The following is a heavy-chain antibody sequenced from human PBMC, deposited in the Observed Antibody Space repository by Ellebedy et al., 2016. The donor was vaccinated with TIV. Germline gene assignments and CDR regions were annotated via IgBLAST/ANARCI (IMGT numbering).Heavy chain of an antibody. V-gene: IGHV3-7*04. CDR1: GFAFTNYW. CDR2: IEEDGSEK. D-gene: IGHD3-10*01. Sequence: PGGSLRLSCAAFGFAFTNYWMSWVRQATGKGLEWVDNIEEDGSEKYYVDSVKARFTVSRDNAKNSMDLQMNSLRDEDTALYYCARSSSAGWFGELLSAGLFDQWGQGILISVSS. CDR3: ARSSSAGWFGELLSAGLFDQ. J-gene: IGHJ4*02.